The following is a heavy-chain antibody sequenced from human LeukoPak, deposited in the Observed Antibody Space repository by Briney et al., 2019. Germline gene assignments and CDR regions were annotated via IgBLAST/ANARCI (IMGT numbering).Heavy chain of an antibody. CDR1: GFTFSSYG. CDR3: AKGGYNYAPGLDY. V-gene: IGHV3-30*18. J-gene: IGHJ4*02. Sequence: GGSLRLSCAASGFTFSSYGMHWVRQAPGKGLEWVIVTSSDGSNKFYADSVEGRFTISRDNSKNMLYLQMNSLRAEGTAVYYCAKGGYNYAPGLDYWGQGTLVTVSS. CDR2: TSSDGSNK. D-gene: IGHD5-18*01.